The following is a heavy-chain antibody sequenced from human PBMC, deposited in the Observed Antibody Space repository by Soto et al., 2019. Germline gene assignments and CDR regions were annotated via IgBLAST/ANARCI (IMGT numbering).Heavy chain of an antibody. J-gene: IGHJ4*02. CDR3: AREGLYEVWFGEFSLFDY. V-gene: IGHV1-18*01. CDR1: GYPFTSYG. D-gene: IGHD3-10*01. CDR2: ISAYNGNT. Sequence: QVQLVQSGAEVKKPGASVKVSCKASGYPFTSYGISWVRQAPGQGLEWMGWISAYNGNTNYAQKLQGRVTMTTDTSTSTAYMELRSLRSDDTAVYYCAREGLYEVWFGEFSLFDYWGQGTLVTVSS.